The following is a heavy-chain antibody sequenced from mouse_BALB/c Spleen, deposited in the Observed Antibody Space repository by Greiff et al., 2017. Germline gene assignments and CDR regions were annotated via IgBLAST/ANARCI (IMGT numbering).Heavy chain of an antibody. CDR1: GFTFSSST. J-gene: IGHJ4*01. D-gene: IGHD1-2*01. CDR3: ARHRTTATAMDD. V-gene: IGHV5-12-2*01. CDR2: ISNGGGST. Sequence: EVMLVESGGGLVQPGGSLKLSCAASGFTFSSSTMTWVRQTPEKRLEWVAYISNGGGSTYYPDTVQGRFTISRDNAKNTLYLQMSSLQSEDTAMYYCARHRTTATAMDDWGQGTSVTVSS.